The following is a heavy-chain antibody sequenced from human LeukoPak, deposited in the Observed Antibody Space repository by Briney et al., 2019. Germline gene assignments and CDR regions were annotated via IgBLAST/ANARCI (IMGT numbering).Heavy chain of an antibody. Sequence: PSETLSLTCAVYGGSFSGYYWSWIRQPPGKGLEWXXEINHSGSTNYSPSLKSRVTISVDTSKNQFSLKLSSVTAADTAVYYCAREGSGNTAMAAPDYWGQGTLVTVSS. CDR2: INHSGST. D-gene: IGHD5-18*01. V-gene: IGHV4-34*01. J-gene: IGHJ4*02. CDR3: AREGSGNTAMAAPDY. CDR1: GGSFSGYY.